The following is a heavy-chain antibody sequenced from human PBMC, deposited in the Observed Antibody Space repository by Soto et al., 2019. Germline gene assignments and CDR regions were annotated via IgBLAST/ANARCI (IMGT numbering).Heavy chain of an antibody. CDR2: MSGSSSTT. V-gene: IGHV3-23*01. J-gene: IGHJ4*02. D-gene: IGHD1-7*01. CDR1: GFALSTYW. CDR3: AKNQERELPRVIDF. Sequence: LRLSCEASGFALSTYWMSWVRQAPGGGLEWVSSMSGSSSTTYYADSVRGRFTISRDRSKNTLYLQMSSLRAEDTALYYCAKNQERELPRVIDFWGQGTLVTVSS.